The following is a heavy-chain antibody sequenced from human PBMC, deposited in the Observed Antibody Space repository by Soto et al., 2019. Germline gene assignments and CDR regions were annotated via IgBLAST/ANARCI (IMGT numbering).Heavy chain of an antibody. CDR2: IYPGDSDT. J-gene: IGHJ6*02. Sequence: GESLKISCKGSGYSFTSYWIGWVRQMPGKGLEWMGIIYPGDSDTRYSPSFQGQVTISADKSISTAYLQWSSLKASDTAMYYCARMGRIKEVGPLDYYYGMDVWGQGTTVTVSS. D-gene: IGHD1-26*01. V-gene: IGHV5-51*01. CDR3: ARMGRIKEVGPLDYYYGMDV. CDR1: GYSFTSYW.